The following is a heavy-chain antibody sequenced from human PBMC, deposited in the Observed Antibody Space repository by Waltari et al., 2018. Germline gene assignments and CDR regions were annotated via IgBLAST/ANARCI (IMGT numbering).Heavy chain of an antibody. CDR2: IMPIFGTA. J-gene: IGHJ4*02. CDR1: GGTFSSYA. CDR3: ARDTRQQLVSTFDY. V-gene: IGHV1-69*14. D-gene: IGHD6-6*01. Sequence: QVQLVQSGAEVKKPGSSVKVSCKASGGTFSSYAISWVRQAPGQGLEWMGGIMPIFGTANYAQKCQGRVTITADKSTSTAYMELSSLRSEDTAVYYCARDTRQQLVSTFDYWGQGTLVTVSS.